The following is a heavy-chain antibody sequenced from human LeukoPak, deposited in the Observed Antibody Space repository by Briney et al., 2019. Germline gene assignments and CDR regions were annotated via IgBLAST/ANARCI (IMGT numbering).Heavy chain of an antibody. CDR1: GGTFSSYA. D-gene: IGHD6-13*01. CDR2: IIPIFGTA. J-gene: IGHJ6*03. CDR3: ARDLYSSSWALPMDV. Sequence: SVKVSCKASGGTFSSYAISWARQAPGQGLEWMGGIIPIFGTANYAQKFQGRVTITTDESTSTAYMELSSLRSEDTAVYYCARDLYSSSWALPMDVWGKGTTVTVSS. V-gene: IGHV1-69*05.